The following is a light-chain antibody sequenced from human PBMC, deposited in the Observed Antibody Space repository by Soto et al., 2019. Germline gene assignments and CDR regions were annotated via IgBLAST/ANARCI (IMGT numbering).Light chain of an antibody. V-gene: IGKV3-15*01. CDR1: QSVSNN. J-gene: IGKJ1*01. CDR2: DAS. Sequence: ILMTQSPATLSVSPGERATLSCRASQSVSNNLAWYQQKPGQAPRLLIYDASTRASGSPARFSGSGSGTVSTLTISGLQSEDLAVYYCQQYNNWPPWTFGQGTKVEIK. CDR3: QQYNNWPPWT.